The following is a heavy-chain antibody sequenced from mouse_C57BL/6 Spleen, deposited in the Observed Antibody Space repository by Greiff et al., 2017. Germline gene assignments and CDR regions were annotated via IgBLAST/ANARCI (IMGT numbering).Heavy chain of an antibody. CDR3: TRRTAQATWFAY. Sequence: QVQLQQSGAELVRPGASVTLSCKASGYTFTDYEMHWVKQTPVHGLEWIGAIDPETGGTAYNQKFKGKAILTADKSSSTAYMELRSLTSEDSAVYYCTRRTAQATWFAYWGRGTLVTVSA. CDR1: GYTFTDYE. J-gene: IGHJ3*01. V-gene: IGHV1-15*01. D-gene: IGHD3-2*02. CDR2: IDPETGGT.